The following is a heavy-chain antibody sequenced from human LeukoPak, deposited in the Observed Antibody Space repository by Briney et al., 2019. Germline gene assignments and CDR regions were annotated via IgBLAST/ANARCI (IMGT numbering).Heavy chain of an antibody. CDR1: GYTFTSYD. V-gene: IGHV1-8*01. Sequence: ASVKVSCKASGYTFTSYDINWVRQATGQGLEWMGWMNPDSGNTGYAQKFQGRVTMTRNTSISTAYMELSSLRSEDTAVYYCARRPSKYYDILTGYYRNEFDYWGQGTLVTVSS. D-gene: IGHD3-9*01. CDR2: MNPDSGNT. J-gene: IGHJ4*02. CDR3: ARRPSKYYDILTGYYRNEFDY.